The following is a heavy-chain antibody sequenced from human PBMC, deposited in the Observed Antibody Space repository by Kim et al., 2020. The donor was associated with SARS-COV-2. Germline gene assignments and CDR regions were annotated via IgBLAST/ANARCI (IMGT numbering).Heavy chain of an antibody. CDR2: INQDGTTI. CDR3: AGEVCSNDMDV. CDR1: GFSFSSYW. D-gene: IGHD3-10*02. J-gene: IGHJ6*02. Sequence: GGSLRLSCEASGFSFSSYWMSWVRQVPEKGLQWVANINQDGTTIYFGDSLSADSMRGRFTISRDNAKNSLYLQMNSLRAEDTAVYYCAGEVCSNDMDVWGQGTTVTVSS. V-gene: IGHV3-7*03.